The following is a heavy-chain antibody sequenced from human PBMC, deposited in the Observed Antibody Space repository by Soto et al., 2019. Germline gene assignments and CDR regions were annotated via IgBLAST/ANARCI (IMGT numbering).Heavy chain of an antibody. J-gene: IGHJ4*02. CDR2: IYSGGST. V-gene: IGHV3-53*04. D-gene: IGHD5-12*01. CDR1: GFTVSSNY. Sequence: GGSLRLSCAASGFTVSSNYMSWVRQAPGKGLEWVSVIYSGGSTYYADSVKGRFTISRHNSKNTLYLQMNSLRAEDTAVYYCAGGYSGYDLTYYFDYWGQGTLVTVSS. CDR3: AGGYSGYDLTYYFDY.